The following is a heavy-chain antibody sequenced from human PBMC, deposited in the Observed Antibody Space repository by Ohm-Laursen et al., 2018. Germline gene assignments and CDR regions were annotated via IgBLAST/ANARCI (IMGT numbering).Heavy chain of an antibody. Sequence: GSLRLSCTASGFTFSSYAMSWVRQAPGKGLEWVSAISGSGGSTYYADSVKGRFTISRDNSKNTLYLQMNSLRAEDTAVYYCASGLYSSSWYMEEDYWGQGTPVTVSS. CDR3: ASGLYSSSWYMEEDY. CDR1: GFTFSSYA. CDR2: ISGSGGST. D-gene: IGHD6-13*01. V-gene: IGHV3-23*01. J-gene: IGHJ4*02.